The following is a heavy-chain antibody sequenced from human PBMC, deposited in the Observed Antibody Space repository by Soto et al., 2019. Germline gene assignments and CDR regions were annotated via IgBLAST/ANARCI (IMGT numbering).Heavy chain of an antibody. V-gene: IGHV2-5*02. J-gene: IGHJ4*02. Sequence: QITLKESGPTQVKPTQTLTLTCSFPPFSPHTDGEGVGWVRQPPGEALEWLALIYWDDDERYSPSLKTRLTITKDPSKNQVVLIMTNMDPVDTATYYCAHSRNLITEDAQVGDFDYWGQGTLVTVSS. CDR1: PFSPHTDGEG. CDR3: AHSRNLITEDAQVGDFDY. D-gene: IGHD3-10*01. CDR2: IYWDDDE.